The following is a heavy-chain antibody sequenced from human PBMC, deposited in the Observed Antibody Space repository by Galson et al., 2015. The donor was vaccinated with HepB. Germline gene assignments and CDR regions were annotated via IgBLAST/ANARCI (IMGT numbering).Heavy chain of an antibody. D-gene: IGHD3-10*01. V-gene: IGHV5-10-1*01. J-gene: IGHJ4*02. CDR3: ASRHSYFRSGTWYNVADY. CDR2: IDPSASYT. CDR1: GYTFTAFW. Sequence: QSGAEVKKPGESLRISCKGSGYTFTAFWISWVRQIPGKGLEWMGRIDPSASYTDYSTSFHGHVSMSVDKSTTTAYLQWNSLKASDTAMYYCASRHSYFRSGTWYNVADYWGQGTLVSVSS.